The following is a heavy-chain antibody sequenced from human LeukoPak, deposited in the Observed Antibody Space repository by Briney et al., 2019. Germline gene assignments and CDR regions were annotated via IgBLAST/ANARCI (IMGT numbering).Heavy chain of an antibody. J-gene: IGHJ6*03. CDR2: IYHSGST. D-gene: IGHD4-11*01. V-gene: IGHV4-59*12. CDR3: ARATAYYYMDV. CDR1: GGSISSYY. Sequence: SETLSLTCTVSGGSISSYYWSWIRQPPGKGLEWIGYIYHSGSTYYNPSLKSRVTISVDRSKNQFSLKLSSVTAADTAVYYCARATAYYYMDVWGKGTTVTVSS.